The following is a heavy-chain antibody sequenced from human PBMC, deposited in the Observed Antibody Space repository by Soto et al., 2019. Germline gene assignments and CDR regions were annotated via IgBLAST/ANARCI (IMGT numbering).Heavy chain of an antibody. CDR3: ASDGVGDTTFFGFSDY. CDR2: IRYDGSNI. D-gene: IGHD1-26*01. CDR1: GFTVSNKY. J-gene: IGHJ4*02. V-gene: IGHV3-33*08. Sequence: GGSLRLSCAASGFTVSNKYMSWVRQPPGKGLEWVAVIRYDGSNIFYTDSVKGRFTISRDNSKNTLYLQMNSLRAEDTALYYCASDGVGDTTFFGFSDYWGQGTLVTVSS.